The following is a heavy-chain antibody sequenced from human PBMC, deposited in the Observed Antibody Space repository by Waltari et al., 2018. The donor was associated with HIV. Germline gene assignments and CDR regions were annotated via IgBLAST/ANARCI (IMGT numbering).Heavy chain of an antibody. V-gene: IGHV3-15*01. Sequence: EVQLVESGGDLLKPGGCLRLSCAASGFTLNSVWMSWVRQAPGKGMEGVGLIKTKGDGGATDYAAAVKGRFTISRDDSKNTVYLQMNSLKIEDTAVYYCTSEEDYGSGSHFDYWGQGTLVTVSS. J-gene: IGHJ4*02. CDR1: GFTLNSVW. CDR3: TSEEDYGSGSHFDY. CDR2: IKTKGDGGAT. D-gene: IGHD3-10*01.